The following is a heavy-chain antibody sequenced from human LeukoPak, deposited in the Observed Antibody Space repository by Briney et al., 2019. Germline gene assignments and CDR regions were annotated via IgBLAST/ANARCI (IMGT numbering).Heavy chain of an antibody. V-gene: IGHV3-53*01. CDR3: ARDGRGGYKSLGY. J-gene: IGHJ4*02. CDR2: IYSGGST. CDR1: GFTVSSNY. Sequence: PGGSLRLSCAASGFTVSSNYMSWVRQAPGKGLEWVSVIYSGGSTYYADSVKGRFTISRDNSKNTLYLQMNSLRAEDTAVYYCARDGRGGYKSLGYWGQGTLVTVSS. D-gene: IGHD5-24*01.